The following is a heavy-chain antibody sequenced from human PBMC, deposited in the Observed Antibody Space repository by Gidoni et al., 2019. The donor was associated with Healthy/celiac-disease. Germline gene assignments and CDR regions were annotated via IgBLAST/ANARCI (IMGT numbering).Heavy chain of an antibody. CDR3: TTDGVLLSYYYYGMDV. Sequence: EVQLVESGGVLVKPGGSLRLSCSASVFPFSNAWMNWVPQAPGKGREWGGRIKSKTDGGTTDYAAPVKGRFTISRDDSKNTLYRQMNSLKTEDTAVYYCTTDGVLLSYYYYGMDVWGQGTTVTVSS. V-gene: IGHV3-15*07. CDR2: IKSKTDGGTT. CDR1: VFPFSNAW. J-gene: IGHJ6*02. D-gene: IGHD2-2*01.